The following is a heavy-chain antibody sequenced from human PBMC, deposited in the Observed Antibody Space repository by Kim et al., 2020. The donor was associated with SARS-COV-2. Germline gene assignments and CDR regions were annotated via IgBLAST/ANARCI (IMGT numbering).Heavy chain of an antibody. Sequence: ASVKVSCKASGYTFTSYAMNWVRQAPGQGLEWMGWINTNTGNPTYAQGFTGRFVFSLDTSVSTAYLQISSLKAEDTAVYYCARDIHNRYSRYYYGMDVWGQGTTVTVSS. CDR2: INTNTGNP. J-gene: IGHJ6*02. D-gene: IGHD5-18*01. CDR3: ARDIHNRYSRYYYGMDV. V-gene: IGHV7-4-1*02. CDR1: GYTFTSYA.